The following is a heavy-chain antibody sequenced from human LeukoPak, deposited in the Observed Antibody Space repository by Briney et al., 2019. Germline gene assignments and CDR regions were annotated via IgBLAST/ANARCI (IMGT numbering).Heavy chain of an antibody. CDR2: ISYDGSNK. CDR3: ARGAAYSSSWFPAEYFQH. V-gene: IGHV3-30*04. D-gene: IGHD6-13*01. J-gene: IGHJ1*01. Sequence: GGSLRLSCAASGFTFSSYAMHWVRQAPGKGLEWVAVISYDGSNKYYADSVKGRFTISRDNAKNSLYLQMNSLRAEDTAVYYCARGAAYSSSWFPAEYFQHWGQGTLVTVSS. CDR1: GFTFSSYA.